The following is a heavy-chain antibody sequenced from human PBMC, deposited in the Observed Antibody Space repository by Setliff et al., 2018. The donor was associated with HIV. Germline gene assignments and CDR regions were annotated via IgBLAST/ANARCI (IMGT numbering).Heavy chain of an antibody. Sequence: ASVKVSCKASGFTFNHYALSWVRQAPGQRPEWMGGTIPMSDIPNYAQNFQGRVTITADHSTTTTYMELSSLSSEDTAVYYCARGGSSGWYAVLHFKYWGQGTLVTVSS. V-gene: IGHV1-69*10. CDR2: TIPMSDIP. D-gene: IGHD6-19*01. CDR1: GFTFNHYA. CDR3: ARGGSSGWYAVLHFKY. J-gene: IGHJ1*01.